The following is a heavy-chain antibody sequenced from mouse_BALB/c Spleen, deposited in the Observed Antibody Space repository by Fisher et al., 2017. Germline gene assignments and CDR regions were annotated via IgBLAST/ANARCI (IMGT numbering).Heavy chain of an antibody. Sequence: GKFKGKAKLTADKSSSTAYMHLNSLTSEDSAVYYCARWDYDYAVWGAGTTVTVSS. J-gene: IGHJ1*01. D-gene: IGHD2-4*01. CDR3: ARWDYDYAV. V-gene: IGHV1-77*01.